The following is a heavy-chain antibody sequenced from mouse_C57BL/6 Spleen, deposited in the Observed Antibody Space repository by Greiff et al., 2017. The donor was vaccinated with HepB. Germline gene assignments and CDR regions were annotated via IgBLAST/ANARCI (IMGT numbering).Heavy chain of an antibody. CDR1: GYTFTDYY. V-gene: IGHV1-26*01. CDR3: ARGGLRTPYAMDY. D-gene: IGHD3-3*01. Sequence: EVQLQQSGPELVKPGASVKISCKASGYTFTDYYMNWVKQSHGKSLEWIGDINPNNGGTSYNQKFKGKATLTVDKSSSTAYMELRSLTSEDSAVYYCARGGLRTPYAMDYWGQGTSVTVSS. CDR2: INPNNGGT. J-gene: IGHJ4*01.